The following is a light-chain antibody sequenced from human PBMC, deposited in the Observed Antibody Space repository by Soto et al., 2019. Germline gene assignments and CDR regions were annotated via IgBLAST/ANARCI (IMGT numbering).Light chain of an antibody. CDR3: QQSYSTPYT. CDR2: AAS. V-gene: IGKV1-39*01. J-gene: IGKJ2*01. Sequence: DLQMTQSPSSLSASVGDRVTITCRASQRIISYLNWYQQKPGKAPKLLIYAASSLQSGVPSRFSGSGSGTDFTLTIGSLHPEDFATYYCQQSYSTPYTFGQGTMLEIK. CDR1: QRIISY.